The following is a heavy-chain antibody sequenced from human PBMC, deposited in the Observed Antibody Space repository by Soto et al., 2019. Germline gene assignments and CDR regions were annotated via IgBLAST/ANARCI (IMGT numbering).Heavy chain of an antibody. J-gene: IGHJ4*02. CDR1: GFSLSTSGMC. Sequence: SGPTLVNPTQTLTLTCTFSGFSLSTSGMCVSWIRQPPGKALEWLARIDWDDDKYYSTSLKTRLTISKDTSKNQVVLTMTNMDPVDTATYYCARTRVVVAASPAFFDYWGQGTLVTVSS. CDR2: IDWDDDK. CDR3: ARTRVVVAASPAFFDY. V-gene: IGHV2-70*11. D-gene: IGHD2-15*01.